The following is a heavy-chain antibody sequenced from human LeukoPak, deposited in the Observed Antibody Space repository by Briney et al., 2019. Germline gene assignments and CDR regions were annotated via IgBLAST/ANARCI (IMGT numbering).Heavy chain of an antibody. D-gene: IGHD3-9*01. J-gene: IGHJ4*02. CDR3: ATSLRYWGYFDY. Sequence: GASLEISCEGSGSRFTNYWIGWVRQMPGKGLEWMGIIYPGDSDTRYSPSFQGQVTISADKSISTAYLQWSSLQASDTAMYYCATSLRYWGYFDYWGQGTLVTVSS. CDR1: GSRFTNYW. CDR2: IYPGDSDT. V-gene: IGHV5-51*01.